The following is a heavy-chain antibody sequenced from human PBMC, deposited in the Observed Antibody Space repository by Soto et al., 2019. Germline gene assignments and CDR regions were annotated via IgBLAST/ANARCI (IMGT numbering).Heavy chain of an antibody. V-gene: IGHV3-30*18. J-gene: IGHJ4*02. CDR2: ISYDGSNK. CDR3: AKDRGSGSYFDY. CDR1: GFTFSSYG. Sequence: QVQLVESGGGVVQPGRSLRLSCAASGFTFSSYGMHWVRQAPGKGLEWVAVISYDGSNKYYADSVKGRFTISRDNSKNTLYLQMNSLRAEDTAEYYCAKDRGSGSYFDYWGQGTLVTVSS. D-gene: IGHD1-26*01.